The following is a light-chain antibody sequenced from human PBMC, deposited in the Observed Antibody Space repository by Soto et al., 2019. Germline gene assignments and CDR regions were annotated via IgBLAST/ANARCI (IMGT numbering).Light chain of an antibody. V-gene: IGKV3-20*01. CDR2: SAS. CDR3: QQYGSSSYT. Sequence: EIVLTQSPGTLSLSPGERATLSCRASQCVSISSLAWYQQKPGQAPRLLIYSASSRATGIPDRFSGSGSGKDFTLTISRLEPEDFAVYYCQQYGSSSYTFGQGTNLEIK. CDR1: QCVSISS. J-gene: IGKJ2*01.